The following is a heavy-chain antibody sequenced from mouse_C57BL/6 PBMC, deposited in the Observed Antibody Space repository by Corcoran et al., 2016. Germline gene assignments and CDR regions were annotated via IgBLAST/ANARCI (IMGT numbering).Heavy chain of an antibody. CDR3: ARRGNYSFDY. CDR1: GYSITSGYY. Sequence: DVQLQESGPGLVKPSQSLSLTCSVTGYSITSGYYWNWIRQFPGNKLEWMGYISYDGSNNYNPSLKNRISITRDTSKNQFFLKLNSVTTKDTATYYCARRGNYSFDYWGQGTTLTVSS. J-gene: IGHJ2*01. CDR2: ISYDGSN. V-gene: IGHV3-6*01. D-gene: IGHD2-1*01.